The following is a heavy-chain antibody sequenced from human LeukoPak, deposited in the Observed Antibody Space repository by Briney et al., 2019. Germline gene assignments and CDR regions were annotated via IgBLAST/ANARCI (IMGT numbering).Heavy chain of an antibody. V-gene: IGHV4-61*02. CDR2: IYTSGST. CDR3: ARGNLGGSSWYGYWFDP. D-gene: IGHD6-13*01. CDR1: GGSISSGSYY. J-gene: IGHJ5*02. Sequence: SQTLSLTCTVSGGSISSGSYYWRWIRQPAGKGLEWIGRIYTSGSTNYNPSLKSRVTISVDTSKNQFSLKLSSVTAADTAVYYCARGNLGGSSWYGYWFDPWGQGTLVTVSS.